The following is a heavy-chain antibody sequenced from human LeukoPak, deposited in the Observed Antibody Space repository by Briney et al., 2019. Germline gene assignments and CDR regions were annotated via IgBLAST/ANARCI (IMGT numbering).Heavy chain of an antibody. J-gene: IGHJ3*02. CDR3: ARDTAAAGSAFDI. Sequence: GGSLRLSCAASGFTFSSYSMNWVRQAPGKGLEWVSSISSSSYIYYADSVKGRFTISRDNAKNSLYLQMNSLRAEDTAVYYCARDTAAAGSAFDIWGQGTWSPSLQ. CDR1: GFTFSSYS. CDR2: ISSSSYI. V-gene: IGHV3-21*01. D-gene: IGHD6-13*01.